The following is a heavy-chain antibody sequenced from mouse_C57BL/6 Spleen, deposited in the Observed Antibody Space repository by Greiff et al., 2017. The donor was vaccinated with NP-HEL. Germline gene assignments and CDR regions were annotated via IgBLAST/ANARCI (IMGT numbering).Heavy chain of an antibody. CDR1: GFTFSSYA. V-gene: IGHV5-4*01. D-gene: IGHD1-1*01. Sequence: EVKVVESGGGLVKPGGSLKLSCAASGFTFSSYAMSWVRQTPEKRLEWVATISDGGSYTYYPDNVKGRFTISSDNAKNNLYLQMSHLKSEDTAMYYCAIEYYGSRQGVYFDYWGQGTTLTVSS. J-gene: IGHJ2*01. CDR3: AIEYYGSRQGVYFDY. CDR2: ISDGGSYT.